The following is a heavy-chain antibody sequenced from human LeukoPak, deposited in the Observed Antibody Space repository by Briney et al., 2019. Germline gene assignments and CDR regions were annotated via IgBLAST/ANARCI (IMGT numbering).Heavy chain of an antibody. D-gene: IGHD5-24*01. CDR2: ISCDGSNK. Sequence: PGRSLRLSCAASGFTFSSYAMHWVRQAPGKGLEWVAVISCDGSNKYYADSVKGRFTISRDNSKNTLYLQMNSLRAEDTAVYYCARDRTRDGYNQGRVFDYWGQGTLVTVSS. CDR1: GFTFSSYA. J-gene: IGHJ4*02. V-gene: IGHV3-30-3*01. CDR3: ARDRTRDGYNQGRVFDY.